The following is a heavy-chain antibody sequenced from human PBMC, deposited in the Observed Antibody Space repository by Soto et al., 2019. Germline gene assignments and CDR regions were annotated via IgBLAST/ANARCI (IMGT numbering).Heavy chain of an antibody. V-gene: IGHV3-30*14. CDR2: ISYAGRNK. CDR3: ARDYSNYDLYVMDV. D-gene: IGHD4-4*01. Sequence: QVQLVESGGGVVQPGRSLRLSCAASGFTFSSYAMHWVRQAPGTGLEWVAVISYAGRNKYYADSVKGRFTISRDNSQNPLYLQMNSLRAEDTAVYYGARDYSNYDLYVMDVWGQGTTFTVSS. J-gene: IGHJ6*02. CDR1: GFTFSSYA.